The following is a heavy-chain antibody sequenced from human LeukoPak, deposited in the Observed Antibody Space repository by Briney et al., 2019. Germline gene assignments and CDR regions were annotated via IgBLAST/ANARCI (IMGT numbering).Heavy chain of an antibody. D-gene: IGHD3-22*01. CDR3: TRDLNHDSSG. CDR1: GSRVSDYW. V-gene: IGHV3-7*01. Sequence: GGSLSLLCAPSGSRVSDYWMTCVRHAPRKGLECVANIARDGSEKYYPDSVKGRFTIFRDNDKNLMYLHMDSVRVEDTAVYYCTRDLNHDSSGWGQGTLVTVSS. J-gene: IGHJ4*02. CDR2: IARDGSEK.